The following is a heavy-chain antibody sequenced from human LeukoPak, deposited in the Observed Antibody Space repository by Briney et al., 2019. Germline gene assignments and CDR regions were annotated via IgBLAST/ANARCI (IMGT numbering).Heavy chain of an antibody. CDR3: TRDMFGEFDY. D-gene: IGHD3-10*02. CDR2: IRSKAYGGTT. V-gene: IGHV3-49*04. CDR1: GFTFTTYW. Sequence: GGSLRLSCAASGFTFTTYWMSWVRQAPGKGLEWVGFIRSKAYGGTTEYAASVKGRFTISRDDSKSIAYLQMNSLKTEDTAVYYCTRDMFGEFDYWGQGTLVTVSS. J-gene: IGHJ4*02.